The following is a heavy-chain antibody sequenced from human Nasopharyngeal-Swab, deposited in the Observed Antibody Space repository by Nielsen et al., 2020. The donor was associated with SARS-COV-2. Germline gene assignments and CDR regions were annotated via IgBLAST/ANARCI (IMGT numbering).Heavy chain of an antibody. J-gene: IGHJ4*02. V-gene: IGHV3-21*01. CDR3: ATSGYSSGWIF. CDR1: GFIFSTYT. CDR2: IRSSTSYI. D-gene: IGHD6-19*01. Sequence: ESLKISCAASGFIFSTYTMNWVRQASGKGLEWLSSIRSSTSYIYYADSVKGRFTISRDNAKNSLYLQMNSLRTEDTAVYYCATSGYSSGWIFWGQGTLVTVSS.